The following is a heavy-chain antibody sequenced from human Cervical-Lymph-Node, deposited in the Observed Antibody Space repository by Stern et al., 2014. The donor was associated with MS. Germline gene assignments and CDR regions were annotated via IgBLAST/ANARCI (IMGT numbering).Heavy chain of an antibody. CDR1: GFTFSDCY. CDR2: ISSGGSTI. V-gene: IGHV3-11*01. Sequence: QVQLAQSGGGLVKPGWSLRLSCAASGFTFSDCYMSWIRQAPGKGLEWVSYISSGGSTIYYADSVKGRFTISRDNAKNSLYLQMNSLRAEDTAVYYCAREGFGVVIPDYWGQGTLVTVSS. CDR3: AREGFGVVIPDY. D-gene: IGHD3-3*01. J-gene: IGHJ4*02.